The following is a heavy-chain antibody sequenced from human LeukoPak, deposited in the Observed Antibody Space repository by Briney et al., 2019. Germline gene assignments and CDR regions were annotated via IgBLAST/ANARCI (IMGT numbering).Heavy chain of an antibody. CDR1: GGSISSYY. J-gene: IGHJ4*02. CDR3: ARHISSGGTYAHFDY. D-gene: IGHD1-26*01. CDR2: IYYSGST. V-gene: IGHV4-59*08. Sequence: PSETLSLTCTVSGGSISSYYWSWMRQPPGKGLEWIGYIYYSGSTNYNPSLRSRVTISLDTSKNQFSLKLNSVTAADTAVYYCARHISSGGTYAHFDYWGQGTLVTVSS.